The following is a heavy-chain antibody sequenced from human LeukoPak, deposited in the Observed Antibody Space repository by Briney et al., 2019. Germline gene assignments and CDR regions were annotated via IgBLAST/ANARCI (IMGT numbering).Heavy chain of an antibody. CDR3: ARGAGYSSGWYHRNDY. CDR1: GFTFSSYS. V-gene: IGHV3-21*01. Sequence: GGSLRLSCAASGFTFSSYSMNWVRQAPGKGLEWVSSISSMSSYIYYADSVKGRFTISRDNDKNSMYLQMNSLRAEDTAVYYCARGAGYSSGWYHRNDYWGQGTLVTVSS. J-gene: IGHJ4*02. D-gene: IGHD6-19*01. CDR2: ISSMSSYI.